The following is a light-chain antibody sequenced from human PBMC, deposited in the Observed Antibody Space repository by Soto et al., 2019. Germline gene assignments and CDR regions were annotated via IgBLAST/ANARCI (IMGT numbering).Light chain of an antibody. CDR1: SSDY. J-gene: IGLJ2*01. Sequence: QSVLTQPASVSGSPGQSITISCTGTSSDYVSWNQQHPDKAPKLMIYEVSNRPSGVSDRFSGSKSANTASLTISGLQAEDEANYYCSSYTRSNLLFGGGTKLTVL. CDR2: EVS. CDR3: SSYTRSNLL. V-gene: IGLV2-14*01.